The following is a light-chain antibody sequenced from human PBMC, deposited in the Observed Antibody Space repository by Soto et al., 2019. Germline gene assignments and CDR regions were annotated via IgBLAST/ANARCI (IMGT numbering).Light chain of an antibody. CDR3: QYLNSFPLT. CDR1: QGIRNY. CDR2: LAS. Sequence: IQLTQSPSSLSASVGDRVTITCRASQGIRNYLAWYQQKPGKAPNLLIYLASTLQGGVPSRFSGSGSGTDFRLTIRHLQPEDVATYYCQYLNSFPLTFGGGTKVELK. J-gene: IGKJ4*01. V-gene: IGKV1-9*01.